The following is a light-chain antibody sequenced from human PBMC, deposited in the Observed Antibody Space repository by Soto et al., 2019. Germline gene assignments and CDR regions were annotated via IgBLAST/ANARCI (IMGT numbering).Light chain of an antibody. Sequence: QSVLTQPASVSGAPGQSITISCTGTSNDVGGYKYVSWYQQRPGTAPKLIMFEANNRPSGVSDRFSGSRSANTASLTISGLQAQDEADYYCSSYSSNNILSYVFGTGNKVTVL. CDR2: EAN. CDR3: SSYSSNNILSYV. V-gene: IGLV2-14*03. CDR1: SNDVGGYKY. J-gene: IGLJ1*01.